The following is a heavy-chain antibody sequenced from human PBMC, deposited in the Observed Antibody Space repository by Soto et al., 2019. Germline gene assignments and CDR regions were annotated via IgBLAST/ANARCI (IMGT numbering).Heavy chain of an antibody. Sequence: QVQLVQSGAEVKKPGSSVKVSCTASGCTFSSYAISWVRQAPGQGLEWMGGIIPISGTANYEQKFQGRVTITADESTSTAYMELSRLRSEDTAVYDCARSQGSSTSLEIYYYYYYCIEVWGQGTTVTVSS. D-gene: IGHD2-2*01. J-gene: IGHJ6*02. CDR2: IIPISGTA. CDR3: ARSQGSSTSLEIYYYYYYCIEV. CDR1: GCTFSSYA. V-gene: IGHV1-69*01.